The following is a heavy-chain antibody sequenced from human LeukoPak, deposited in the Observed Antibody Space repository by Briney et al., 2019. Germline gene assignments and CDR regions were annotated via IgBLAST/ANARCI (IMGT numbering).Heavy chain of an antibody. V-gene: IGHV3-64D*09. CDR2: VSSNGGST. D-gene: IGHD2-15*01. CDR1: GFTLSSYW. CDR3: VKGAVAATRVWFDP. Sequence: GGSLRLSCAASGFTLSSYWMHWVRQAPGKGLEYVSGVSSNGGSTYYGGSVKGRFTISRDYSKNTLYLQMSSLRAEDAAVYYCVKGAVAATRVWFDPWGQGTLVTVSS. J-gene: IGHJ5*02.